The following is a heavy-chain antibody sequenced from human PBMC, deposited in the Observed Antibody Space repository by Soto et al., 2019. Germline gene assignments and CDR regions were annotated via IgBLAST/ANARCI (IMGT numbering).Heavy chain of an antibody. Sequence: SETLSLTWTVSGGSIRSYYWSWIRQPPGKGLEWIGYIYYSGSTDYNPSLKSRVTISVDTSKNQFSLKLRSMTAADTAVYYCARDSYNFDDWGQGILVTVSS. CDR3: ARDSYNFDD. V-gene: IGHV4-59*01. D-gene: IGHD5-18*01. CDR1: GGSIRSYY. J-gene: IGHJ4*02. CDR2: IYYSGST.